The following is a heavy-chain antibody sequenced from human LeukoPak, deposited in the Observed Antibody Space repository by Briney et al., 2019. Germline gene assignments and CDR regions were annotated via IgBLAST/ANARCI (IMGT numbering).Heavy chain of an antibody. CDR2: INPSGGST. CDR1: GYTFTSYY. D-gene: IGHD3-22*01. J-gene: IGHJ4*02. CDR3: ARQRDPYYYDSSGDIYAN. Sequence: ASVKVSCKASGYTFTSYYMHWVRQAPGQGLEWMGIINPSGGSTSYAQKFQGRVTMTRDMSTSTVYMELSSLRSEDTAVYYCARQRDPYYYDSSGDIYANWGQGTPVTVSS. V-gene: IGHV1-46*01.